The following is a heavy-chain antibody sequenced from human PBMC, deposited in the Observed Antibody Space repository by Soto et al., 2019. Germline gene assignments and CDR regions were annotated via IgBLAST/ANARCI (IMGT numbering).Heavy chain of an antibody. Sequence: QVQLVESGGGVVQPGRSLRLSCAASGFTFSSYGMHWVRQAPGKGLEWVAVILYDGSKKYYADSVKGRFTISRDNSKNTMYLQMSSLRGEDTALYYCVKDGSSGWPYFGDMDVRGRGTTVTVSS. CDR3: VKDGSSGWPYFGDMDV. CDR1: GFTFSSYG. D-gene: IGHD6-19*01. J-gene: IGHJ6*02. CDR2: ILYDGSKK. V-gene: IGHV3-30*18.